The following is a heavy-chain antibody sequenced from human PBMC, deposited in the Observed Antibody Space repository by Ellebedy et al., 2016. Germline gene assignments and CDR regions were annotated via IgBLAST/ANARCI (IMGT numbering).Heavy chain of an antibody. D-gene: IGHD3-16*01. CDR3: ARGVGDYDHPHFDN. J-gene: IGHJ4*02. V-gene: IGHV1-2*02. Sequence: ASVKVSCXASGYTFTSYGINWVRRAPGQGLEWMGWINRNSGGTAYAQRFQDRVTMTTDMSITTAYMELTRLTYDDTAVYYCARGVGDYDHPHFDNWGQGTLVTVSS. CDR2: INRNSGGT. CDR1: GYTFTSYG.